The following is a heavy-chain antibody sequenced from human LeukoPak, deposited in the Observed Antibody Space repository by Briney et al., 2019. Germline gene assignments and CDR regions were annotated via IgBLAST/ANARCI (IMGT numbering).Heavy chain of an antibody. CDR3: ARVSVVPAAMTYYYYYYMDV. V-gene: IGHV1-18*01. CDR2: ISAYNGNT. CDR1: GYTFTSYG. J-gene: IGHJ6*03. Sequence: GASVKVSCKASGYTFTSYGISWVRQAPGQGLEWMGWISAYNGNTNYAQKLQGSVTMTTDTSTSTAYMELRSLRSDDTAVYYCARVSVVPAAMTYYYYYYMDVWGKGTTVTVSS. D-gene: IGHD2-2*01.